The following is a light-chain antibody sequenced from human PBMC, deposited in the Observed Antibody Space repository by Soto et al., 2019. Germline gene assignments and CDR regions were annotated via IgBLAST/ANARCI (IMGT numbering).Light chain of an antibody. CDR1: SSDVGGYNY. V-gene: IGLV2-14*03. Sequence: QSALTQPASVSGSPGQSITISCTGTSSDVGGYNYVSWYQHHPGKAPKLMIYDVSNRPSGVSNRFSGSKSGNTASLTISGLQPEDEADYYCSSYTISNTRQIVLGTGTQLTVL. CDR2: DVS. J-gene: IGLJ1*01. CDR3: SSYTISNTRQIV.